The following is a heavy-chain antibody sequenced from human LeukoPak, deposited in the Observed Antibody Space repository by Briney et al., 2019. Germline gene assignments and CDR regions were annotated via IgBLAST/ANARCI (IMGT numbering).Heavy chain of an antibody. CDR3: ARRWNYGRNYYIDV. CDR1: GGSFSNYY. V-gene: IGHV4-34*01. CDR2: INDSGRI. D-gene: IGHD1-7*01. Sequence: SETLSLTCAVYGGSFSNYYWSWIRQPPGEGRDWIGEINDSGRINYNPSLMSRVTVSVDTSKNQFSLRLTSVTATDTAVYYCARRWNYGRNYYIDVWGNGATVSVSS. J-gene: IGHJ6*03.